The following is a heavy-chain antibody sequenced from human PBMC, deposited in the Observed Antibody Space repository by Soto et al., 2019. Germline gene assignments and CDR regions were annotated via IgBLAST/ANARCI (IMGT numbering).Heavy chain of an antibody. J-gene: IGHJ4*02. Sequence: ASVNVSCKASGYTFTSYGISWVRQAPGQGLEWMGWISAYNGNTNYAQKLQGRVTMTTDTSTSTAYMELRSLRSDDTAVYYCARANEYQLLLYPDDYWSQGTLVIVSS. D-gene: IGHD2-2*01. CDR2: ISAYNGNT. V-gene: IGHV1-18*01. CDR1: GYTFTSYG. CDR3: ARANEYQLLLYPDDY.